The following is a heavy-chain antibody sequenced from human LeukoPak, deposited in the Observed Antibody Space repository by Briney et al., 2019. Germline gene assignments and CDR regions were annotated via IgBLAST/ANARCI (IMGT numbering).Heavy chain of an antibody. V-gene: IGHV3-53*01. CDR2: IYSDNT. D-gene: IGHD2-2*01. Sequence: PGGSLRLSCTVSGFTVSSNSMSWVRKAPGKGLEWVSFIYSDNTHYSDSVKGRFTISRDNSKNTLYLQMNSLRAEDTAVYYCARRRGYCSSTSCYVPNYYFDDWGQGTLVTVSS. CDR3: ARRRGYCSSTSCYVPNYYFDD. CDR1: GFTVSSNS. J-gene: IGHJ4*02.